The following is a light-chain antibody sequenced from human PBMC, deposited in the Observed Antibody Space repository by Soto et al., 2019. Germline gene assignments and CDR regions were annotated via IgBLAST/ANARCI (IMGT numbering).Light chain of an antibody. CDR3: QQYFSTPLT. CDR1: QSVLYSSNNKNY. Sequence: DIVMTQSPDSLAVSLGERATINCKYSQSVLYSSNNKNYLAWYQQKPGKPPKLLIYWASTRESGVPDRFSGGGSGTDFTLTSRSLQAEDVAVYCCQQYFSTPLTFGGGTNVEIK. CDR2: WAS. V-gene: IGKV4-1*01. J-gene: IGKJ4*01.